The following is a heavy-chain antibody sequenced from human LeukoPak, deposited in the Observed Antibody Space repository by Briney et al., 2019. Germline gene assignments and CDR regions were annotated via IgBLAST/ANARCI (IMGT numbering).Heavy chain of an antibody. J-gene: IGHJ4*02. Sequence: PSETLSLTCAVYGGSFSGYYWSWIRQPPGKGLEWIGEINHIGGTNYNPSLKSRVTISVDTSKNQFSLKLSSVTAADTAVYYCARSPSSGYLDYWGQGTLVTVSS. CDR2: INHIGGT. V-gene: IGHV4-34*01. CDR3: ARSPSSGYLDY. CDR1: GGSFSGYY. D-gene: IGHD3-22*01.